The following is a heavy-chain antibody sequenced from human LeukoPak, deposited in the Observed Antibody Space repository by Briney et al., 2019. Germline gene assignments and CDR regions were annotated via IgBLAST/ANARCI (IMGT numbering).Heavy chain of an antibody. Sequence: GGSLRLSCAASGFTFNNYWMSWVRQAPGKGLEWVANIKQDGSEKYYVGSVKGRFTISRDNDKNSLYLQMNSLRADDTAVYYCARGGALGSGWYRWGQGTLVTVSS. CDR3: ARGGALGSGWYR. V-gene: IGHV3-7*03. D-gene: IGHD6-19*01. CDR2: IKQDGSEK. J-gene: IGHJ4*02. CDR1: GFTFNNYW.